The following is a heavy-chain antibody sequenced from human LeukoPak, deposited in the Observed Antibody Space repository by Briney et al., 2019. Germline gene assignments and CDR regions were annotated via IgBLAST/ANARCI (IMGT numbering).Heavy chain of an antibody. CDR1: XTXXX. CDR3: ATVPYYYGSGMGVD. J-gene: IGHJ4*02. Sequence: XTXXXMHWVXQAPGKXLEWMGGFDPEDGETIYAQKFQGRVTMTEDTSTDTAYMELSSLRSEDTAVYCCATVPYYYGSGMGVDWGQGPLVTVSS. D-gene: IGHD3-10*01. CDR2: FDPEDGET. V-gene: IGHV1-24*01.